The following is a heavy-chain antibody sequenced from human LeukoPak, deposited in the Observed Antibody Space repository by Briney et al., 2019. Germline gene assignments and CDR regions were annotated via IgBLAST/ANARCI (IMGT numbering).Heavy chain of an antibody. V-gene: IGHV3-23*01. J-gene: IGHJ4*02. D-gene: IGHD3-22*01. CDR3: AKASAMIVVVSKHFDY. CDR2: ISGSGGST. CDR1: GFTFSSYA. Sequence: PGGSLRLSCAASGFTFSSYAMSWVRQAPGKGLEWVSAISGSGGSTYYADSVKGRFTISGDNSKNTLYLQMNSLGAEDTAVYYCAKASAMIVVVSKHFDYWGQGTLVTVSS.